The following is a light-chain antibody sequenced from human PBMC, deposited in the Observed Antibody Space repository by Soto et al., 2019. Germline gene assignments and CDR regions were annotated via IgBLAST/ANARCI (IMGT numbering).Light chain of an antibody. CDR1: SSDVGAYKY. J-gene: IGLJ1*01. CDR2: GVS. Sequence: QCVLAQPASVSGSPGQSVTISCTGTSSDVGAYKYVSWYQKHPGKAPKLMIYGVSNRPSGVSNRFSGSKSGNTAFLTISVLQPEDEADYYCSSFTGPTTLDVFGTGTKVTVL. CDR3: SSFTGPTTLDV. V-gene: IGLV2-14*03.